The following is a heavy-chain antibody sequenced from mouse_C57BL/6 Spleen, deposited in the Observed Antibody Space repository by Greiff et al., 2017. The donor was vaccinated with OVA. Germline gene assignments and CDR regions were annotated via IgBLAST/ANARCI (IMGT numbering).Heavy chain of an antibody. V-gene: IGHV1-80*01. CDR2: IYPGDGDT. CDR1: GYAFSSYW. J-gene: IGHJ3*01. Sequence: QVQLQQSGAELVKPGASVKISCKASGYAFSSYWMNWVKQRPGKGLEWIGQIYPGDGDTNYNGKFKGKATLTADKSSSTAYMQLSSLTAEDSAVYGCARQVQTAQAIAWFAYWGQGTLVTVSA. CDR3: ARQVQTAQAIAWFAY. D-gene: IGHD3-2*02.